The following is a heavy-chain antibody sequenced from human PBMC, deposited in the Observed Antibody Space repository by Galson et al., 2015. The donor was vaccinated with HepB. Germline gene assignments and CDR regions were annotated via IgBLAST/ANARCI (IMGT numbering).Heavy chain of an antibody. V-gene: IGHV1-18*04. CDR3: ARDQPQWLLSVGFDP. CDR1: GYTFTSYG. CDR2: ISAYNGNT. J-gene: IGHJ5*02. Sequence: SVKVSCKASGYTFTSYGISWVRQAPGQGLEWMGWISAYNGNTNYAQKLQGRVTMTTDTSTSTAYMELRSLRSDDTAVYYCARDQPQWLLSVGFDPWGQGTLVTVSS. D-gene: IGHD6-19*01.